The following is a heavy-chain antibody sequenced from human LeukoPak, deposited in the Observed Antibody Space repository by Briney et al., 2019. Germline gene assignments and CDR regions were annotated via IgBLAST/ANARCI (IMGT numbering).Heavy chain of an antibody. CDR3: AKWGPYCVGDYCPALDS. V-gene: IGHV3-7*01. Sequence: GGSLRLSCVASRFTFSNYWMSWVRQAPGKGLEWVANINQDGSKKRYADSVKGRFTISRDNAKGSLYLQLNSLRAQDTAVYYCAKWGPYCVGDYCPALDSWGPGTLVTVSS. J-gene: IGHJ4*02. CDR2: INQDGSKK. D-gene: IGHD2-21*02. CDR1: RFTFSNYW.